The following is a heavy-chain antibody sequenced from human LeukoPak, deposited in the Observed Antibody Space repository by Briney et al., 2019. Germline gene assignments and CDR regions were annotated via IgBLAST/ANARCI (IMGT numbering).Heavy chain of an antibody. D-gene: IGHD2-15*01. CDR1: GYTFTSYY. CDR3: AGFGAGRKLGYCSGGSCYPRDFDY. V-gene: IGHV1-46*01. CDR2: INPSGGST. Sequence: GASVKVSCKASGYTFTSYYMHWVRQAPGQGLEWMGIINPSGGSTSYAQKFQGRVTMTRDTSTSTVYMELSSLRSEDTAVYYCAGFGAGRKLGYCSGGSCYPRDFDYWGQGTLVTVSS. J-gene: IGHJ4*02.